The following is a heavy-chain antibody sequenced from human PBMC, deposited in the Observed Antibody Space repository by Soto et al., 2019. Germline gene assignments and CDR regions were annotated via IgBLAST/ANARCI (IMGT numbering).Heavy chain of an antibody. V-gene: IGHV3-53*01. J-gene: IGHJ4*02. CDR2: LYSGGTT. D-gene: IGHD6-19*01. CDR3: ARDVAVAGRDPHDY. Sequence: EVQLVESGGGLIQPGGSLRLSCAASGFTVSSNQMSWVRQAPGKGLEWVSVLYSGGTTYYADSVKGRFTISRDNSKNTVYREMNSLRVEDTAVYYCARDVAVAGRDPHDYWGRGTLVTVSS. CDR1: GFTVSSNQ.